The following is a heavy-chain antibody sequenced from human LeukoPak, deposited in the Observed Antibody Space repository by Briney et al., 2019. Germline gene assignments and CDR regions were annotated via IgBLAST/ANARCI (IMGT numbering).Heavy chain of an antibody. V-gene: IGHV1-69*13. CDR3: ARSGYWGYDILTGYADD. CDR2: IIPIFGTA. CDR1: GGTFSSYA. D-gene: IGHD3-9*01. J-gene: IGHJ4*02. Sequence: SVKVSCKASGGTFSSYAISWVRQAPGQGLEWMGGIIPIFGTANYAQKFQGRVTITADESTSTAYMELSSLRSEDTAVYYCARSGYWGYDILTGYADDWGQGTLVTVSS.